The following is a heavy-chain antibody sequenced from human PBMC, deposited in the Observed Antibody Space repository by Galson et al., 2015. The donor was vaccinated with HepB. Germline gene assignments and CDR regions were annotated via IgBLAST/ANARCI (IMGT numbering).Heavy chain of an antibody. J-gene: IGHJ2*01. CDR1: GFTFSTYD. V-gene: IGHV3-13*01. CDR2: IDTAGNT. Sequence: SLRLSCAASGFTFSTYDMHWVRQPTGKRLEWVSAIDTAGNTYYPDSVKGRFTISRENAKNSLYLQMNSLRDGDTAIYYCAREIQLGDWNFDLWGRGTLVSVSS. D-gene: IGHD3-16*01. CDR3: AREIQLGDWNFDL.